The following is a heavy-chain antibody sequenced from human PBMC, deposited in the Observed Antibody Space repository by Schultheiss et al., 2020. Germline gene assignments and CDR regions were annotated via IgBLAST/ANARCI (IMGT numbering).Heavy chain of an antibody. J-gene: IGHJ4*02. D-gene: IGHD2-21*01. V-gene: IGHV4-34*01. CDR1: GGSLSGYY. Sequence: SETLSLTCAVYGGSLSGYYWSWIRQPPGKGLEWIGEINHSGSTNYNPSLKSRVTISVDTSRNQFSLKLSSVTAADTALYYCARLSCGGACFDYWGQGNLVTVSS. CDR3: ARLSCGGACFDY. CDR2: INHSGST.